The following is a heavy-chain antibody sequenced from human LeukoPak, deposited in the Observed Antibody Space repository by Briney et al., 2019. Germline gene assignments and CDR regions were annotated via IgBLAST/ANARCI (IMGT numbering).Heavy chain of an antibody. CDR3: ARALRGYCSGGSCPNDY. J-gene: IGHJ4*02. CDR2: INPNSGGT. Sequence: ASVKVSCKTSGYTFTYYIYWVRQAPGQGLEWMGRINPNSGGTNYAQKFQGRVTMTRDTSISTAYMELSRLRSDDTAVYYCARALRGYCSGGSCPNDYWGQGTLVTVSS. CDR1: GYTFTYY. D-gene: IGHD2-15*01. V-gene: IGHV1-2*06.